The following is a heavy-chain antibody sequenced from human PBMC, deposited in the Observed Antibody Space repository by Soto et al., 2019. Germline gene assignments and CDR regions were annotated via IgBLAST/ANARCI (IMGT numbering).Heavy chain of an antibody. CDR1: GYSFAGYW. V-gene: IGHV5-10-1*01. CDR3: ARHQSSSGYGAFDI. CDR2: IDPSDSQT. J-gene: IGHJ3*02. Sequence: PGESLKISCKGSGYSFAGYWITWVRQKPGKGLEWMGRIDPSDSQTYYSPSFRGHVTISVTKSITTVFLQWSSLRASDTAMYYCARHQSSSGYGAFDIWGQGTMVTVSS. D-gene: IGHD3-22*01.